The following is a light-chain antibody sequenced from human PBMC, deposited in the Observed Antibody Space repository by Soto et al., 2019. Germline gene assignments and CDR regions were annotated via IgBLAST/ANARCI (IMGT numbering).Light chain of an antibody. CDR3: SSYTTTSTLGV. CDR1: SSDVGGYNY. Sequence: QSALTQPASVSGSPGQSITLSCSGTSSDVGGYNYVSWYQQHPGKAPKLMIYEVSNRPSGVSNRFSGSKSGNTASLTISGLQADDEADYYCSSYTTTSTLGVFGGGTKLNVL. J-gene: IGLJ2*01. V-gene: IGLV2-14*01. CDR2: EVS.